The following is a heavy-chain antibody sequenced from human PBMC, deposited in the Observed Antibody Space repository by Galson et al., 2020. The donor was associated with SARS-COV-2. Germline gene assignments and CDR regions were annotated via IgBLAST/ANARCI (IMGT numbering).Heavy chain of an antibody. Sequence: SQASETLSLTCAVYGGSFSAHYWSWIRQPPGRGLEWIGEINQSGDTDYNPSPKSRVTMSVDTSENLFALNLRSVTASESAVYYRVRARHSHTLTTFLFDSWGQGTLITVSS. V-gene: IGHV4-34*01. J-gene: IGHJ4*02. D-gene: IGHD4-17*01. CDR2: INQSGDT. CDR1: GGSFSAHY. CDR3: VRARHSHTLTTFLFDS.